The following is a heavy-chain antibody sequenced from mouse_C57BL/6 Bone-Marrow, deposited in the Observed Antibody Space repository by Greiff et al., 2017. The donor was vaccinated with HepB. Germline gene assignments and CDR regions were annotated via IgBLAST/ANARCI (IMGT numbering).Heavy chain of an antibody. CDR3: ARYGYYGSSLFDY. CDR1: GYTFTDHT. V-gene: IGHV1-78*01. J-gene: IGHJ2*01. Sequence: VKLQESDAELVKPGASVKISCKVSGYTFTDHTIHWMKQRPEQGLEWIGYIYPRDGSTKYNEKFKGKATLTADKSSSTAYMQLNSLTSEDSAVYFCARYGYYGSSLFDYWGQGTTLTVSS. D-gene: IGHD1-1*01. CDR2: IYPRDGST.